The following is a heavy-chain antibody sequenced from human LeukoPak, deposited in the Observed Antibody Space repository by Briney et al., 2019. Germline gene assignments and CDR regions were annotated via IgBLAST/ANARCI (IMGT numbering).Heavy chain of an antibody. CDR2: INTDGSTT. CDR1: GFTVNSYW. Sequence: GGSLRLSCAASGFTVNSYWMQWVRQALGKGLVWVSRINTDGSTTRYADSVKGRFTISKDSAKNTLYLQMNSLRAEDTAFYYCAREGYCSRTSCYPDYWGQGALVTVSS. J-gene: IGHJ4*02. D-gene: IGHD2-2*01. CDR3: AREGYCSRTSCYPDY. V-gene: IGHV3-74*01.